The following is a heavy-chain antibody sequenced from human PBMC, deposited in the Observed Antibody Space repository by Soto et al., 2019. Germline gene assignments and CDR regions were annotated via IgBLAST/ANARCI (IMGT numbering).Heavy chain of an antibody. CDR3: VRAYSSSYYYYYYGMDV. D-gene: IGHD6-6*01. V-gene: IGHV4-39*07. J-gene: IGHJ6*02. CDR2: IYYSGST. Sequence: SETLSLTCTVSGGSISSSSYYWGWIRQPPGKGLEWIGSIYYSGSTYHNPSLKSRVTISVDTSKNQFSLKLSSVTAADTAVYYCVRAYSSSYYYYYYGMDVWGQGTTVTVSS. CDR1: GGSISSSSYY.